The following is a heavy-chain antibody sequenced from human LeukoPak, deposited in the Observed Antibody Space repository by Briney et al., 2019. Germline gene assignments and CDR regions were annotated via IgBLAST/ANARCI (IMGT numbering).Heavy chain of an antibody. Sequence: PSETLSLTCTVSGGSISSGGYYWSWIRQHPGKGLEWIGYIYYSGSTYYNPSLKSRVTISVDTSKNQFSLKLSSVTAADTAVYYCARDPEGGIGPYYYGMDVGAKGPRSPSP. D-gene: IGHD1-26*01. J-gene: IGHJ6*02. CDR3: ARDPEGGIGPYYYGMDV. CDR2: IYYSGST. CDR1: GGSISSGGYY. V-gene: IGHV4-31*03.